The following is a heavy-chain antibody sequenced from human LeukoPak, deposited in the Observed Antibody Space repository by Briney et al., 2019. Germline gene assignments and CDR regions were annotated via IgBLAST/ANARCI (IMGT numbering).Heavy chain of an antibody. CDR2: IYYSGST. J-gene: IGHJ4*02. V-gene: IGHV4-39*07. CDR3: AREGDSGRGYGDGNDY. Sequence: SETLSLTCTVSGGSISSSSYYWGWIRQPPGKGLEWIGSIYYSGSTYYNPSLKSRVTISVDTSKNQFSLKLSSVTAADTAVYYCAREGDSGRGYGDGNDYWGQGTLVTVSS. D-gene: IGHD3-10*01. CDR1: GGSISSSSYY.